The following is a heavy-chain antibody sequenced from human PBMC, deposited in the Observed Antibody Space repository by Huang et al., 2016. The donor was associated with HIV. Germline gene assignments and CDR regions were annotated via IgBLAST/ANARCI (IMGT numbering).Heavy chain of an antibody. D-gene: IGHD5-12*01. V-gene: IGHV3-30-3*01. CDR1: RFTFCNYA. CDR3: ARDLWLRDLYYYYYMDV. J-gene: IGHJ6*03. Sequence: QVQLVESGGGVVQPGRSLRLSCSASRFTFCNYAMHWVSQAHGKGMEWVAIISYAGSNKYYADSVKGRFTISRDNSKNTLYLQMNSLRAEDTAVYYCARDLWLRDLYYYYYMDVWGKGTTVTVSS. CDR2: ISYAGSNK.